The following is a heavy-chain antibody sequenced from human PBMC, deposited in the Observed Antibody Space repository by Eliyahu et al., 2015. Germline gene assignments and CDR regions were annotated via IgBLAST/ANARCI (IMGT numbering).Heavy chain of an antibody. Sequence: EVQLLESGGGLVQPGGSLRLSCASSGFXXXNFSMXWVRXAPGKGLQWVSVITARGENTYYADSVKGRFTISRDNSKNTLDLQMNSLRVEDTAVYYCAKDTGMIGQREVLDYWGQGTLVTVSP. V-gene: IGHV3-23*01. CDR2: ITARGENT. D-gene: IGHD2-21*01. J-gene: IGHJ4*02. CDR1: GFXXXNFS. CDR3: AKDTGMIGQREVLDY.